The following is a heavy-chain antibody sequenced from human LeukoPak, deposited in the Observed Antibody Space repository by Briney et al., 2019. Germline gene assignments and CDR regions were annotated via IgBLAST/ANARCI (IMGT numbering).Heavy chain of an antibody. CDR3: ARVYRAAGFDP. D-gene: IGHD6-25*01. V-gene: IGHV3-33*01. CDR2: IWSDGSNK. CDR1: GFTLSRYG. Sequence: PGGSLRLSCAASGFTLSRYGMHWVRQAPGKGLEWVVVIWSDGSNKYYADSVKGRFTISRDSSKNTLYLEMNSLRAEDTAVYYCARVYRAAGFDPWGQGTLVTVSS. J-gene: IGHJ5*02.